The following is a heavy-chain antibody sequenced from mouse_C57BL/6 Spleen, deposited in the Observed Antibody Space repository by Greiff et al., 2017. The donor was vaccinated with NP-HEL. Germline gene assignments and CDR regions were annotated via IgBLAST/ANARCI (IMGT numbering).Heavy chain of an antibody. CDR1: GYTFTSYG. CDR3: ARDYDYDRYYYAMDY. J-gene: IGHJ4*01. CDR2: IYPRSGNT. D-gene: IGHD2-4*01. V-gene: IGHV1-81*01. Sequence: VKLMESGAELARPGASVKLSCKASGYTFTSYGISWVKQRTGQGLEWIGEIYPRSGNTYYNEKFKGKATLTADKSSSTAYMELRSLTSEDSAVYFCARDYDYDRYYYAMDYWGQGTSVTVSS.